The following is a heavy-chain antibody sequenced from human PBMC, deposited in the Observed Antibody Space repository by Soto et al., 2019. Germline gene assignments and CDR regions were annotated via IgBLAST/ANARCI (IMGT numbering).Heavy chain of an antibody. Sequence: GGSLRLSCAASGFTFSSYGMHWVRQAPGKGLEWVAVIWYDGSNKYYADSVKGRFTISIDNSKNTLYLQMNSLRAEDTAVYYCARDGPPVSGYYYGSESDAFDIWGQGTMVTVSS. D-gene: IGHD3-10*01. V-gene: IGHV3-33*01. CDR2: IWYDGSNK. J-gene: IGHJ3*02. CDR1: GFTFSSYG. CDR3: ARDGPPVSGYYYGSESDAFDI.